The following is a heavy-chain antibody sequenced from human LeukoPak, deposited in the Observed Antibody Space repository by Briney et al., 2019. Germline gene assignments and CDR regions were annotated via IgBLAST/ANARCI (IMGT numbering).Heavy chain of an antibody. Sequence: GASVKVSCKASGYTFTGYYMHWVRQAPGQGLEWMGWINPNSGGTNYAQRFQGRVTMTRDTSISTAYMELTRLRSDDTAVYYCARDNGDYWFDYWGQGTLVTVSS. CDR1: GYTFTGYY. J-gene: IGHJ4*02. V-gene: IGHV1-2*02. CDR3: ARDNGDYWFDY. CDR2: INPNSGGT. D-gene: IGHD4-17*01.